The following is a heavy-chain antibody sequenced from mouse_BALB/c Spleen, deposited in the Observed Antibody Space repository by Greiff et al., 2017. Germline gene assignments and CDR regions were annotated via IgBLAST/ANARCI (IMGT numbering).Heavy chain of an antibody. CDR2: ISSGGGST. V-gene: IGHV5-12-1*01. J-gene: IGHJ4*01. D-gene: IGHD2-1*01. Sequence: EVQVVESGGGLVKPGGSLKLSCAASGFAFSSYDMSWVRQTPEKRLEWVAYISSGGGSTYYPDTVKGRFTISRDNAKNTLYLQMSSLKSEDTAMYYCARGNYYAMDYWGQGTSVTVSS. CDR3: ARGNYYAMDY. CDR1: GFAFSSYD.